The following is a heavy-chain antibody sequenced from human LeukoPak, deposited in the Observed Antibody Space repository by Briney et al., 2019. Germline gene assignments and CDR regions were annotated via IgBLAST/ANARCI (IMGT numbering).Heavy chain of an antibody. J-gene: IGHJ4*02. CDR1: GFSFSRHW. V-gene: IGHV3-74*01. Sequence: GGSLRLSCAASGFSFSRHWMHWIRQAPGKGLVWVARISDGGSYRSHVGSVEGRFTISRDNVRNILYLHMNDLRGEDTAVYYCASFGISWTSAYWGQGTLVTVSS. D-gene: IGHD2-21*01. CDR2: ISDGGSYR. CDR3: ASFGISWTSAY.